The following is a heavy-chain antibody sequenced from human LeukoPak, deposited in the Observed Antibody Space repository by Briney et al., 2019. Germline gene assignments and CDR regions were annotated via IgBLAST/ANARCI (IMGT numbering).Heavy chain of an antibody. CDR2: IYYSGST. V-gene: IGHV4-61*08. CDR1: GGSISSGDYY. Sequence: SQTLSLTCTVSGGSISSGDYYWSWIRQPPWKGLEWLGYIYYSGSTYYNPSLKSRVPISVDTSKNELCLKLSSVTATDTTVHYCARERRDGYIYGWAGGYYYYFMDVWGKGTTVTVSS. J-gene: IGHJ6*03. D-gene: IGHD5-24*01. CDR3: ARERRDGYIYGWAGGYYYYFMDV.